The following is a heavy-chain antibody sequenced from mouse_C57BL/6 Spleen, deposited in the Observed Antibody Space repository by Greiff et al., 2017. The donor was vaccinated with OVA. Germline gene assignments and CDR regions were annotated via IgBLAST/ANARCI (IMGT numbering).Heavy chain of an antibody. CDR3: ARGGTPYAMDY. CDR1: GFTFSDYG. J-gene: IGHJ4*01. D-gene: IGHD4-1*01. V-gene: IGHV5-17*01. Sequence: EVKLVESGGGLVKPGGSLKLSCAASGFTFSDYGMNWVRQAPEKGLEWVAYISSGSSTIYYADTVKGRFTISRDNAKNTLFLQMTSLRSEDTAMYYCARGGTPYAMDYWGQGTSVTVSS. CDR2: ISSGSSTI.